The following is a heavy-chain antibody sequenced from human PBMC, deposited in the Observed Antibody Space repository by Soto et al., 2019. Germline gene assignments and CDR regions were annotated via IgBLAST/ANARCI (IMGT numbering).Heavy chain of an antibody. CDR3: ARGPYGSGIRSPYYFYYMGV. V-gene: IGHV4-34*01. CDR1: GGSFSGYY. D-gene: IGHD3-10*01. CDR2: VSHSGST. J-gene: IGHJ6*03. Sequence: QVQLQEWGAGLLKPTETLSLTCAVYGGSFSGYYWSWIRQPPGKGLEWIGEVSHSGSTNYNLSLKSRVTISVDTSKSQFSLKLSSVTAADTAVYYCARGPYGSGIRSPYYFYYMGVWGKGTTVTVSS.